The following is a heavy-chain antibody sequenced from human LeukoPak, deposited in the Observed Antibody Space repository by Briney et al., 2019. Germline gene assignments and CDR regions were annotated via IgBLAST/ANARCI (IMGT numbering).Heavy chain of an antibody. V-gene: IGHV3-7*01. J-gene: IGHJ4*02. CDR3: AGLWQVAATDF. Sequence: QTGGSLRLSRAASGFTLSTFWLSWVRQAPGKGLDWVANKKQDGSEKFYVDFVKGRFAISRDNAENSLYLQMNSLRAEDTAVYYCAGLWQVAATDFWGQGTLVTVSS. CDR2: KKQDGSEK. CDR1: GFTLSTFW. D-gene: IGHD6-19*01.